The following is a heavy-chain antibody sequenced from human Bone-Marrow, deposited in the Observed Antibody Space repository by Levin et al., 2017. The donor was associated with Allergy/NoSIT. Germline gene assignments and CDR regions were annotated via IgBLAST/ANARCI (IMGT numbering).Heavy chain of an antibody. D-gene: IGHD6-13*01. CDR2: IYYSGST. V-gene: IGHV4-39*01. CDR3: AVYSINYYYYAMDV. Sequence: SETLSLTCTVSGGSISSSSYYWGWIRQPPGKGLEWIGSIYYSGSTYYNPSLKSRVTISEDTSKNQFSLKLSSVTAADTAVYYCAVYSINYYYYAMDVWGQGTTVTVSS. CDR1: GGSISSSSYY. J-gene: IGHJ6*02.